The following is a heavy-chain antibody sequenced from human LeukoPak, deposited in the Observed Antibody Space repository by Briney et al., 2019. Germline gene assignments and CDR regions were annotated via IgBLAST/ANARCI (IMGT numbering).Heavy chain of an antibody. J-gene: IGHJ5*02. CDR3: ARDDIAARPFDP. V-gene: IGHV1-8*01. CDR1: GYTFTSYD. CDR2: MNPNSGNT. D-gene: IGHD6-6*01. Sequence: ASVKVSCKASGYTFTSYDINWVRQATGQGLEWMGWMNPNSGNTGYAQKFQGRVTMTRNTSISTAYVELSSLRSEDTAVYYCARDDIAARPFDPWGQGTLVTVSS.